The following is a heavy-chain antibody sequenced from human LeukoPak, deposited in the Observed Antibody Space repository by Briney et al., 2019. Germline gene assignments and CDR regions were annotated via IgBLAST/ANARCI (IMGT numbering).Heavy chain of an antibody. J-gene: IGHJ6*03. V-gene: IGHV4-61*05. CDR2: IYYSGST. D-gene: IGHD2-8*02. CDR3: ARVAAGGYYYYYYYMDV. Sequence: SETLSLTCTVSGGSISTSNYYWGWIRQPPGKGLEWIGYIYYSGSTNYNPSLKSRVTISVDTSKNQFSLKLSSVTAADTAVYYCARVAAGGYYYYYYYMDVWGKGTTVTVSS. CDR1: GGSISTSNYY.